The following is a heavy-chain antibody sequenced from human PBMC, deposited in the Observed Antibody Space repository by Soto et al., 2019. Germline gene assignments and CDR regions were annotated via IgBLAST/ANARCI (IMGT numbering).Heavy chain of an antibody. D-gene: IGHD3-16*01. CDR3: AKDLSWGQCDY. Sequence: EVQLVESGGGLVQPGGSLRLSCAASGFTFSSYWMHWVRQDPGKGLVWVSSIKTDGTATQYADSVKGRFTVSRDNAKNTLYLQMNSLRAEDTAAYCCAKDLSWGQCDYWGQGTLVTVSS. J-gene: IGHJ4*02. V-gene: IGHV3-74*03. CDR2: IKTDGTAT. CDR1: GFTFSSYW.